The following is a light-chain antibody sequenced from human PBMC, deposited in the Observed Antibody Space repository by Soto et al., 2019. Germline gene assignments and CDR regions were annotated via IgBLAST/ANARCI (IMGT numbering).Light chain of an antibody. CDR1: SSDIGSYNY. CDR2: DVS. V-gene: IGLV2-14*01. J-gene: IGLJ2*01. Sequence: QSALTQPASVSGSPGQSITISCTGSSSDIGSYNYVSWYQQHPGQAPKVVIYDVSKRPSGVSVRFSGSKSGYTSSLTISGLQAEDEADYYCITYTGSSTVIFGGGTKLTVL. CDR3: ITYTGSSTVI.